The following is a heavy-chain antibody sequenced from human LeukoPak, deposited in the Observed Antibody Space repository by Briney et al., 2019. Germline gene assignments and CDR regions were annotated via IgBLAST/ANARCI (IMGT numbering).Heavy chain of an antibody. CDR1: GGSLSGHY. CDR2: IYYSGNT. V-gene: IGHV4-59*08. D-gene: IGHD1-26*01. Sequence: PSGTLSLTCNVSGGSLSGHYWSWIRQPPGKGLEWIGYIYYSGNTDYNPSLRSRVTISVDPFKNQFSLRLGSVTAADTAVYYCARHYGETVGLDWYFDLWGRGTLVTVSS. CDR3: ARHYGETVGLDWYFDL. J-gene: IGHJ2*01.